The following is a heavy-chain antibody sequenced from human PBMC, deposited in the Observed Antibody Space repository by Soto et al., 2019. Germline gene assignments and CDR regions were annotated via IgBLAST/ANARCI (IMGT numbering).Heavy chain of an antibody. CDR2: ISPHSGDI. Sequence: QAQMMQSGPEVKKPGASVKVTCKTSGYSFTKYGVTWIRQVPGQGLEWMGRISPHSGDIEYAEKFLGRLTMTRDLSITRVFMYLYNLRSEDSAMYFCAKLLTIFVPLTMDVWGQGT. CDR3: AKLLTIFVPLTMDV. D-gene: IGHD3-3*01. V-gene: IGHV1-18*01. CDR1: GYSFTKYG. J-gene: IGHJ6*02.